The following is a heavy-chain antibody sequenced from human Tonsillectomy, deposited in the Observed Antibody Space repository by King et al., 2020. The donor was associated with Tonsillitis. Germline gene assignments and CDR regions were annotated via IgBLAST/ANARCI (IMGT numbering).Heavy chain of an antibody. CDR2: ISYDGTNK. D-gene: IGHD4-11*01. Sequence: HVQLVESGGGVVQPGRSLRLSCAASGFTFSNYAMHWVRQAPGKGLEWVAFISYDGTNKYYADSVKGRFTISRDNSKNTLYLQMNSLRADDTAVYYCARDSYSFDYWGQGTLVTVSS. V-gene: IGHV3-30-3*01. J-gene: IGHJ4*02. CDR3: ARDSYSFDY. CDR1: GFTFSNYA.